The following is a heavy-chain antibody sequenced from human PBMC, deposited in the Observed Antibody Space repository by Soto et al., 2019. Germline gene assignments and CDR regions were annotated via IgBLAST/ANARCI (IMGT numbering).Heavy chain of an antibody. J-gene: IGHJ4*02. CDR3: AMDHGNGGWEIES. D-gene: IGHD1-26*01. V-gene: IGHV3-30*03. Sequence: QVQLVESGGGVVQPGRSLGLSCVASGVSFNKFGMHWVRQAPGKGLEWVAVISYDGTNKFHADSVKGRFSLSRDNSKNTLSPQMNSLTTDDTRVYWSAMDHGNGGWEIESWGQGTLLSVSS. CDR2: ISYDGTNK. CDR1: GVSFNKFG.